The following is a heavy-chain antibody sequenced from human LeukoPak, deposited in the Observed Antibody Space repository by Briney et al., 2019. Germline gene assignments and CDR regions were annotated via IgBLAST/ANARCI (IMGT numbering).Heavy chain of an antibody. CDR3: ARGRYGSGSYYNPNYNWFDP. J-gene: IGHJ5*02. V-gene: IGHV1-8*01. Sequence: ASVKVSCKASGYTFTSYDINWVRQATGQGLEWMGWMNPNSGNTGYAQKFQGRVTMTRNTSISTAYMELSSLRSEDTAVYYCARGRYGSGSYYNPNYNWFDPRGQGTLVTVSS. D-gene: IGHD3-10*01. CDR2: MNPNSGNT. CDR1: GYTFTSYD.